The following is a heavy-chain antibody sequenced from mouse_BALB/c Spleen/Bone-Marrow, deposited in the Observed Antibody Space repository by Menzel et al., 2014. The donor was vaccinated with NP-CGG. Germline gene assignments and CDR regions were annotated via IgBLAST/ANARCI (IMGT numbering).Heavy chain of an antibody. CDR3: TRGGNWEDFDY. Sequence: EVQGVESGGGLVQPGGSRKLSCAASGFTFSSFGMHWVRQAPEKGLEWIAYISSDSGAIFYADTVKGRFTISRDNPKSTLFLQMTSLRSEDTAIYFCTRGGNWEDFDYWGQGTTLTVSS. D-gene: IGHD4-1*01. CDR1: GFTFSSFG. CDR2: ISSDSGAI. J-gene: IGHJ2*01. V-gene: IGHV5-17*02.